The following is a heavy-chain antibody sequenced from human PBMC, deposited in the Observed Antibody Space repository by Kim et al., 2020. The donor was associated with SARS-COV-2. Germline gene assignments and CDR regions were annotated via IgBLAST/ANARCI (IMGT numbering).Heavy chain of an antibody. Sequence: YAVSVKSRISVSPDTSKNQFSLQLDSVTPEDTAVYYCARDPYSGSLDTFDIWGQGTVVTVSS. J-gene: IGHJ3*02. D-gene: IGHD1-26*01. V-gene: IGHV6-1*01. CDR3: ARDPYSGSLDTFDI.